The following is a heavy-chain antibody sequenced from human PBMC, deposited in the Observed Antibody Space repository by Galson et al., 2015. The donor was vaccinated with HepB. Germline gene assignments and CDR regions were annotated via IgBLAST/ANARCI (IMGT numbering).Heavy chain of an antibody. V-gene: IGHV1-69*13. J-gene: IGHJ6*02. D-gene: IGHD3-9*01. Sequence: SVKVSCKASGYTFTGYYMHWVRQAPGQGLEWMGGIIPIFGTANYAQKFQGRVTITADESTSTAYMELSSLRSEDTAVYYCASGRYFDWLSGYYYYGMDVWGQGTTVSVSS. CDR3: ASGRYFDWLSGYYYYGMDV. CDR1: GYTFTGYY. CDR2: IIPIFGTA.